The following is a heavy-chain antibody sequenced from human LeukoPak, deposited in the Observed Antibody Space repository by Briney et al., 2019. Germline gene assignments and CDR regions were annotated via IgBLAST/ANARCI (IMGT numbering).Heavy chain of an antibody. CDR1: GFTFSSYA. CDR2: ISAYNGNT. Sequence: GGSLRLSCAASGFTFSSYATSWVRQAPGQGLEWMGWISAYNGNTNYAQKLQGRVTMTTDTSTSTAYMELRSLRSDDTAVYYCARDHSFYGDYVPYFDYWAREPWSPSPQ. V-gene: IGHV1-18*01. D-gene: IGHD4-17*01. J-gene: IGHJ4*02. CDR3: ARDHSFYGDYVPYFDY.